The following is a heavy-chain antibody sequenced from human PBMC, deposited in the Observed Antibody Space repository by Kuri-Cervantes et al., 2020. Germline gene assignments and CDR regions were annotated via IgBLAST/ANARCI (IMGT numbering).Heavy chain of an antibody. D-gene: IGHD3-22*01. Sequence: ESLKLSCAVYGGSFSGYYWSWIPQPPGKGLEWIGEINHSGSTNYNPSLKSRVTISVDTSKNQFSLKLSSVTAADTAVYYCAREVYYYDSSGFDYWGQGTLVTVSS. CDR1: GGSFSGYY. V-gene: IGHV4-34*01. CDR3: AREVYYYDSSGFDY. CDR2: INHSGST. J-gene: IGHJ4*02.